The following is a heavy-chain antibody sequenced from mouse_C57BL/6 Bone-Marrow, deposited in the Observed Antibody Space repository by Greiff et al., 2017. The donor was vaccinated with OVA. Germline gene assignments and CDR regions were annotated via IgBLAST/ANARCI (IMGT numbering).Heavy chain of an antibody. J-gene: IGHJ3*01. Sequence: EVKLMESGGGLVKPGGSLKLSCAASGFTFSDYGMHWVRQAPEKGLEWVAYISSGSSTIYYADTVKGRFTISRDNAKNTLFLQMTSLRSEETAMYYCARDYGSSLFAYWGQGTLVTVSA. V-gene: IGHV5-17*01. CDR1: GFTFSDYG. D-gene: IGHD1-1*01. CDR2: ISSGSSTI. CDR3: ARDYGSSLFAY.